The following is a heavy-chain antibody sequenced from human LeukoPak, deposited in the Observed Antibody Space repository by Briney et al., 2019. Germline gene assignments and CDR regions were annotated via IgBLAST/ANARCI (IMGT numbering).Heavy chain of an antibody. J-gene: IGHJ3*02. CDR1: GFTFSSYA. CDR3: AKSLRAALGTGAFDI. V-gene: IGHV3-23*05. Sequence: GGSLRLPCVASGFTFSSYAMSWVRQPPGKGLEWVSTIQDGGSSTYTDSVKGRFTISRDNSENMLNLQMNSLRAEDTALYYCAKSLRAALGTGAFDIWGQGTMVTVSS. D-gene: IGHD1-1*01. CDR2: IQDGGSST.